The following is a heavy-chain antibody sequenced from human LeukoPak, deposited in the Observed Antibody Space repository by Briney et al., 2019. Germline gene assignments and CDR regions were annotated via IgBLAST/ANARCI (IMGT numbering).Heavy chain of an antibody. J-gene: IGHJ4*02. CDR2: INPSGGST. V-gene: IGHV1-46*01. D-gene: IGHD5/OR15-5a*01. Sequence: ASVKVSCKASGYTFTSYYMHWARQAPGQGLEWMGIINPSGGSTSYAQKFQGRVTMTRDTSTSAVYMELSSLRSEDTAVYYCARDWLSTGNDYWGQGTLVTVSS. CDR1: GYTFTSYY. CDR3: ARDWLSTGNDY.